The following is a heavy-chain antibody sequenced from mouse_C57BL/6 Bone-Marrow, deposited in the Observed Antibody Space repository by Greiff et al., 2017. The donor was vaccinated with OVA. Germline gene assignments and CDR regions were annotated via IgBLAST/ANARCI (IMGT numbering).Heavy chain of an antibody. CDR2: IDPSDSET. CDR1: GYTFTSYW. V-gene: IGHV1-52*01. CDR3: ARDLARFAY. Sequence: QVHVKQSGAELVRPGSSVKLSCKASGYTFTSYWMHWVKQRPIQGLEWIGNIDPSDSETHYNQKFKDKATLTVDKSSSTAYMQLSSLTSEDSAVYYCARDLARFAYWGQGTLVTVSA. J-gene: IGHJ3*01.